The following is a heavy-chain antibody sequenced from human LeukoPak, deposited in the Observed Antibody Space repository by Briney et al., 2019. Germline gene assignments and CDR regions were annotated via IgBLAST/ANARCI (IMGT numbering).Heavy chain of an antibody. V-gene: IGHV3-30*18. D-gene: IGHD3-16*01. Sequence: GRSLRLSCAASGFTFSSYGMHWVRQAPGKGLEWVAVISYDGSNKYYADSVKGRFTISRDNSKNTLYLQMNSLRAEDTAVYYCAKDYGFGPWGQGTLVTVSS. CDR2: ISYDGSNK. CDR3: AKDYGFGP. J-gene: IGHJ5*02. CDR1: GFTFSSYG.